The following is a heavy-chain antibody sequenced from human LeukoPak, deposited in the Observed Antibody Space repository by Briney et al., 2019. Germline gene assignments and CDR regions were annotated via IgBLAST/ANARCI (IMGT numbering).Heavy chain of an antibody. V-gene: IGHV4-39*07. J-gene: IGHJ4*02. CDR2: IYYSGST. Sequence: SETLSLTCTVSGGSISSSSYYWGWIRQPPGKGLEWIGSIYYSGSTYYNPSLKSRVTISVDTSKNQFSLKLSSVTAADTAVYYCARSGASMVRGPLDYWGQGTLVTVSS. D-gene: IGHD3-10*01. CDR3: ARSGASMVRGPLDY. CDR1: GGSISSSSYY.